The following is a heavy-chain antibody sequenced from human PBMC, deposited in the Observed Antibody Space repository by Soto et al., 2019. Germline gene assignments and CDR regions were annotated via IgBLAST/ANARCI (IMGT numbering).Heavy chain of an antibody. CDR3: ARDLVHDFWSDNSYYYYGMDV. V-gene: IGHV4-30-4*01. D-gene: IGHD3-3*01. J-gene: IGHJ6*02. CDR1: GGSISSGDYY. CDR2: INYSGST. Sequence: QVQLQESGPGLVKPSQTLSLTCTVSGGSISSGDYYWSWIRQPPGKGLEWIGYINYSGSTYYNPSLMNLVTIPVDTSKNQFSLKLSSVTAADTAVYYCARDLVHDFWSDNSYYYYGMDVWGQGTTVTVSS.